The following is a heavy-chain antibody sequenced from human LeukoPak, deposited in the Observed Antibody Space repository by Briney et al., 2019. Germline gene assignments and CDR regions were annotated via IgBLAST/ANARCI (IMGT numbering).Heavy chain of an antibody. V-gene: IGHV3-23*01. D-gene: IGHD5-18*01. CDR3: AKDAGGYTYGYDALDV. CDR1: GFTFTSYA. Sequence: GGSLRLSCAASGFTFTSYAMSWARQAPGRGLEWVSAISNIGGSTYYADYVKGRFTISRDNSKNTLSLQMNSLRAEDTAVYYCAKDAGGYTYGYDALDVWGQGTMVTVSS. J-gene: IGHJ3*01. CDR2: ISNIGGST.